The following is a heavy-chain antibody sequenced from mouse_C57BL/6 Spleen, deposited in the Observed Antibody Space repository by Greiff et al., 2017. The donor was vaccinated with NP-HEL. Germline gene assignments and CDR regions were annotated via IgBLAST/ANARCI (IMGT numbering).Heavy chain of an antibody. CDR3: AREDYDAVFGY. J-gene: IGHJ3*01. D-gene: IGHD2-4*01. V-gene: IGHV1-61*01. CDR2: IYPSDSEN. Sequence: VQRVESGAELVRPGSSVKLSCKASGYTFTSYWMDWVKQRPGQGLEWIGNIYPSDSENHYNQKFKDKATLTVDKSSSTAYMQISSLTSEDSAVYYCAREDYDAVFGYWGQGTLVTVSA. CDR1: GYTFTSYW.